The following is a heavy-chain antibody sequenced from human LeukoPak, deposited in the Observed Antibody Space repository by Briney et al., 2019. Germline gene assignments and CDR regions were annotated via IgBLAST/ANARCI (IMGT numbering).Heavy chain of an antibody. Sequence: SETLSLTCTVSGGSISSYYWSWIRQPPGKGLEWIGYIYYSGSTNYNPSLKSRVTISVDTSKNQFSLKLSSVTAADTAVYYCARHEAGYSYGALDYWGQGTLVTVSS. D-gene: IGHD5-18*01. CDR1: GGSISSYY. CDR3: ARHEAGYSYGALDY. J-gene: IGHJ4*02. V-gene: IGHV4-59*08. CDR2: IYYSGST.